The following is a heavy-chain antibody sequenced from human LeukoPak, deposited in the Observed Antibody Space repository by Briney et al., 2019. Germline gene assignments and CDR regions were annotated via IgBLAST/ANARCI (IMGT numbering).Heavy chain of an antibody. J-gene: IGHJ4*02. CDR3: ARDLEGQLVLGLDY. V-gene: IGHV3-30-3*01. D-gene: IGHD6-6*01. CDR2: ISYDGSNN. CDR1: GFTFSSYA. Sequence: PGGSLRLSCAASGFTFSSYAMHWVRQAPGKGLEWVAVISYDGSNNYYADSVEGRFTISRDNSKNTLYLQMNSLRAEDTAVYYCARDLEGQLVLGLDYWGQGTLVTVSS.